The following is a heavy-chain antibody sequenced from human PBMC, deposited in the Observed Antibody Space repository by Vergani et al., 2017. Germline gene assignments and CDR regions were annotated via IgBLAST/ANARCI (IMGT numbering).Heavy chain of an antibody. CDR1: EYSFGNYW. V-gene: IGHV5-51*01. J-gene: IGHJ4*02. CDR3: ARHTTYTDS. D-gene: IGHD1-1*01. CDR2: IYPADSDT. Sequence: EVELVQSGPEMRKPGESLKISCKGSEYSFGNYWIGWVRQMPGKGLEWMGIIYPADSDTRYSPSFQGQVTISADKSISIAFLKWDSLKASDTALYYCARHTTYTDSWGQGTLVTVSS.